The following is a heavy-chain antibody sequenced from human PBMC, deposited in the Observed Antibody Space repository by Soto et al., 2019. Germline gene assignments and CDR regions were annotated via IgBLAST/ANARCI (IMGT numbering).Heavy chain of an antibody. CDR1: GGTFSSYA. V-gene: IGHV1-69*12. Sequence: QVQLVQSGAEVKKPGSSVKVSCKASGGTFSSYAISWVRQAPGQGLEWMGGIIPIFGTANYAQKFQGRVTITADEPTSTAYMELSSLRSEDTAVYYCARVGGERGMVAGRFDYWGQGTLVTVSS. CDR3: ARVGGERGMVAGRFDY. J-gene: IGHJ4*02. D-gene: IGHD6-19*01. CDR2: IIPIFGTA.